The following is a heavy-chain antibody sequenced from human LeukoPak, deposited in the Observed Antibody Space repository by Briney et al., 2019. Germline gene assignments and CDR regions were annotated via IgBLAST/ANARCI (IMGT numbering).Heavy chain of an antibody. D-gene: IGHD6-13*01. CDR2: IPYDGSNK. CDR3: AKDKQQLVGEYFDY. V-gene: IGHV3-30*18. Sequence: GRSLRLSCAASGCTFSSYGMHWVRQAPGKGLEWVAVIPYDGSNKYYADSVKGRFTISRDNSKNTLYLQMNSLRAEDTAVYYCAKDKQQLVGEYFDYWGQGTLVTVSS. CDR1: GCTFSSYG. J-gene: IGHJ4*02.